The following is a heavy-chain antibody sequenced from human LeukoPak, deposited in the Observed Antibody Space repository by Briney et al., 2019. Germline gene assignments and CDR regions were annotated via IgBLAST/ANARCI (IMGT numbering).Heavy chain of an antibody. Sequence: SETLSLTCTVSGGSISSYYWSWIRQPAGKGLEWIGRIYTSGSTNYNPSLKSRVTISVDTSKNQFSLKLSSVTAADTAVYYCARDKPLWFGDYYYYMDVWGKGTTVTVSS. D-gene: IGHD3-10*01. V-gene: IGHV4-4*07. CDR3: ARDKPLWFGDYYYYMDV. CDR1: GGSISSYY. CDR2: IYTSGST. J-gene: IGHJ6*03.